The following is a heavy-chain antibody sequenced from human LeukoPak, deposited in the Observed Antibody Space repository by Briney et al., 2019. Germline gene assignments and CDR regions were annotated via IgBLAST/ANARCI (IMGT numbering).Heavy chain of an antibody. J-gene: IGHJ5*02. D-gene: IGHD4-11*01. V-gene: IGHV4-59*01. CDR1: GGSISGYY. Sequence: PSETLSLTCTVSGGSISGYYWSWIRQPPGKGLEWIGYIDYSGSTNYNPSLKSRVTISVDTSKNQFSLRLRYVTAADTAVYYCARNSSLTTLKGGWFDPWGQGTLVTVSS. CDR2: IDYSGST. CDR3: ARNSSLTTLKGGWFDP.